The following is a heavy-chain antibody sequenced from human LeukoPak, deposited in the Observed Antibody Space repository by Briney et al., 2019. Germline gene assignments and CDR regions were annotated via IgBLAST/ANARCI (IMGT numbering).Heavy chain of an antibody. CDR1: GGSISSYY. V-gene: IGHV4-59*08. D-gene: IGHD1-26*01. CDR3: ASFVGAATASHIDY. Sequence: SETLSLTXTVSGGSISSYYWSWIRQPPGKGLEWIGSIYHSGSTYYNPSLKSRVTISVDTSKNQFSLKLSSVTAADTAVYYCASFVGAATASHIDYWGQGALVTVSS. J-gene: IGHJ4*02. CDR2: IYHSGST.